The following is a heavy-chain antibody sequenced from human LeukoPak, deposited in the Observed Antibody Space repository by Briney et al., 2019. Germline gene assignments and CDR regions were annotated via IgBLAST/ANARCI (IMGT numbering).Heavy chain of an antibody. Sequence: GRSLRLSCAASGFTFTSSWMHWVRHTPGKGLVWVSRINSDGSNRNYADSVKGRFTISRDNAKNALYLQMDSLRAEDAAVYYCATPQDGYNGFDCWGQGTLVTVSS. CDR3: ATPQDGYNGFDC. CDR2: INSDGSNR. D-gene: IGHD5-24*01. V-gene: IGHV3-74*01. J-gene: IGHJ4*02. CDR1: GFTFTSSW.